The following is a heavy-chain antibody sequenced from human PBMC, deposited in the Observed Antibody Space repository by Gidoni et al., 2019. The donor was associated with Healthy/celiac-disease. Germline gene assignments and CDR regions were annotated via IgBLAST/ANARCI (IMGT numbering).Heavy chain of an antibody. CDR2: ISYDGSNK. D-gene: IGHD2-21*02. V-gene: IGHV3-30*03. CDR3: AVPYCGGDCYSGYFQH. Sequence: QVQLVESGGGVVQPGRSLRLSCAASGFTFSSYGMHWVRQAPGKGLEWVAVISYDGSNKYYADSVKGRFTISRDNSKNTLYLQMNSLRAEDTAVYYCAVPYCGGDCYSGYFQHWGQGTLVTVSS. CDR1: GFTFSSYG. J-gene: IGHJ1*01.